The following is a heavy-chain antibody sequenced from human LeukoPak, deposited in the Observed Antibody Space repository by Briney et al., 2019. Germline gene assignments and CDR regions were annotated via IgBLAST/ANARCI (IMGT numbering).Heavy chain of an antibody. J-gene: IGHJ4*02. CDR3: AKVGFGSGHSGYDYSDY. V-gene: IGHV3-23*01. D-gene: IGHD5-12*01. CDR1: GFTFSRYA. Sequence: GGSLRLSCAASGFTFSRYAMSWVRQAPGKGLEWVSAISGSGGSTYYADSVKGRFTISRDNSKNTLYLQMNSLRAEDTAVYYCAKVGFGSGHSGYDYSDYWGQGTLVTVSS. CDR2: ISGSGGST.